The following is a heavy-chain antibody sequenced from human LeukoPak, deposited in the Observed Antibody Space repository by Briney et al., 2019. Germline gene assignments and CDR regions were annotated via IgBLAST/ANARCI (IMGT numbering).Heavy chain of an antibody. V-gene: IGHV1-2*04. D-gene: IGHD6-19*01. J-gene: IGHJ4*02. CDR1: GYTFTGYY. CDR3: ARDGGAVAVYFDY. Sequence: ASVKVSCKASGYTFTGYYMHWVRQAPGQGLEWMGWINPNSGGTNYAQKFQGWVTMTRDTSISTAYMELSGLRSDDTAVYYCARDGGAVAVYFDYWGQGTLVTVSS. CDR2: INPNSGGT.